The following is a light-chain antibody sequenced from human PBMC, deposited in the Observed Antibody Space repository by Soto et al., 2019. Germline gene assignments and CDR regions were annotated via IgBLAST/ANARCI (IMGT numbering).Light chain of an antibody. CDR1: QTISRNY. V-gene: IGKV3-20*01. Sequence: EIVLTPSPDTLSLSPGEGAILSCGASQTISRNYIAWYQQKPGRAPRLLISRTSNRATGIADRFSGSGSGTDFSLTISSLEPEDSAVYFCQQYGRTFGQGTKVDIK. CDR3: QQYGRT. CDR2: RTS. J-gene: IGKJ1*01.